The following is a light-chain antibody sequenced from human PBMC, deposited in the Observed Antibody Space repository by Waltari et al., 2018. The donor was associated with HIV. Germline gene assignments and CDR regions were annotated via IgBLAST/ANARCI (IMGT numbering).Light chain of an antibody. CDR1: QSVTGSY. Sequence: EFVLTQSPGTLSLSPGERATLSCRASQSVTGSYLAWYQQKPGQAPRLLIYGASSRATDIPDRFSGGGSGTDFTLTISRLEPEDFAVYYCQHYGYSPPITFGQGTRLEIK. J-gene: IGKJ5*01. CDR3: QHYGYSPPIT. CDR2: GAS. V-gene: IGKV3-20*01.